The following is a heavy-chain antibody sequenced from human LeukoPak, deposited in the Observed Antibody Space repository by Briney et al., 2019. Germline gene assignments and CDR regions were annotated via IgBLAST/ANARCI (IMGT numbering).Heavy chain of an antibody. Sequence: AGGSLRLSCAASGFTFSSYDMHWVRQAPGKGLEWVAVIWYDGSNKYYADSVKGRFTISRDNSKNTLYLQMNSLRAEDTAVYYCAKDYVWGSYRYIDYWGQGTLVTVSS. CDR3: AKDYVWGSYRYIDY. CDR1: GFTFSSYD. V-gene: IGHV3-33*06. CDR2: IWYDGSNK. D-gene: IGHD3-16*02. J-gene: IGHJ4*02.